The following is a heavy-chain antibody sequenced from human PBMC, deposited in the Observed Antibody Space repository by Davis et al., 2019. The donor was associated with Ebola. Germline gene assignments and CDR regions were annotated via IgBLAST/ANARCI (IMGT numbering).Heavy chain of an antibody. CDR3: ASGGSLPVN. CDR2: VRSHGSDD. J-gene: IGHJ4*02. Sequence: GGSLRLSCAASGFTFNIFDMHWVRQAPGRGLEWVAFVRSHGSDDHYADSVKGRFTISRDNSKNTLYLQMNSLRPEDTAVYYCASGGSLPVNWGQGTLVTVSS. D-gene: IGHD1-26*01. V-gene: IGHV3-30*02. CDR1: GFTFNIFD.